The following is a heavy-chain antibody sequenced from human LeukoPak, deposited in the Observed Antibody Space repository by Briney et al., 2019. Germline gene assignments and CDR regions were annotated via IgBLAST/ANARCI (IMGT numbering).Heavy chain of an antibody. V-gene: IGHV3-21*01. J-gene: IGHJ4*02. Sequence: GGSLRLSCAASGFKFSSYSMKWVRQAPGKGLEWVSFISSSSSYIYYADSVKGRFTISRDNAKNSLYLQMNSLRAEDTAVYYCARLTHSEWELLSGRSDYWGQGTLVTVSS. CDR1: GFKFSSYS. CDR3: ARLTHSEWELLSGRSDY. CDR2: ISSSSSYI. D-gene: IGHD1-26*01.